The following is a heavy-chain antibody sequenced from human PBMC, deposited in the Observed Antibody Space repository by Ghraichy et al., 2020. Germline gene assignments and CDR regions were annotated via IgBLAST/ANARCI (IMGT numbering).Heavy chain of an antibody. Sequence: SVKVSCKASGGTFSSYAISWVRQAPGQGLEWMGGIIPIFGTANYAQKFQGRVTITADESTSTAYMELSSLRSEDTAVYYCARSLRFLEWLTTPGSGMDVWGQGTTVTVSS. CDR1: GGTFSSYA. J-gene: IGHJ6*02. CDR3: ARSLRFLEWLTTPGSGMDV. V-gene: IGHV1-69*13. CDR2: IIPIFGTA. D-gene: IGHD3-3*01.